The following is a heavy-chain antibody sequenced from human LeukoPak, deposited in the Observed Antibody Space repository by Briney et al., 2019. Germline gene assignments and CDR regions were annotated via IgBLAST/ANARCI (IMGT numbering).Heavy chain of an antibody. Sequence: PSETLSLTCTVSGGSISSGGYYWSWIRQHPGKGLEWIGYIYYSGSTYYNPSLKSRVTMSVDTSENQFSLKLSSVTAADTAVYYCATTVGSYLDYWSQGTLVTVSS. V-gene: IGHV4-31*03. D-gene: IGHD3-16*01. J-gene: IGHJ4*02. CDR1: GGSISSGGYY. CDR3: ATTVGSYLDY. CDR2: IYYSGST.